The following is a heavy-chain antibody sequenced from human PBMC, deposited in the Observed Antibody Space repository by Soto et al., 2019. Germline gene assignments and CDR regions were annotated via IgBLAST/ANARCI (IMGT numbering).Heavy chain of an antibody. J-gene: IGHJ5*02. CDR2: INPSGGGT. CDR1: GYTFTSYY. CDR3: ARGGGPPSRSPRSNNWLNP. Sequence: ASVKVSCKASGYTFTSYYMHWVRQAPGQGLEWMGIINPSGGGTSYAQKFQGRVTMTRDTSTSTVYMELSSLRSEDTAVYYCARGGGPPSRSPRSNNWLNPWGEGTLVTSAS. D-gene: IGHD3-16*01. V-gene: IGHV1-46*01.